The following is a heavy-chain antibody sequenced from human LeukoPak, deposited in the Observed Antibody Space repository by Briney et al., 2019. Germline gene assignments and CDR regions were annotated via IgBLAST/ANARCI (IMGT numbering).Heavy chain of an antibody. J-gene: IGHJ4*02. V-gene: IGHV1-24*01. D-gene: IGHD5-12*01. CDR2: FDPEDGDT. Sequence: ASVKVSCKVSGYTLTELSMHWVRQAPGKGLEWMGGFDPEDGDTIYAQQFQGRVTMPEDTSTDTAYMELSSLRSEDTAVYYCATVGYSGYVYYFDYWGQGPLVTVSS. CDR3: ATVGYSGYVYYFDY. CDR1: GYTLTELS.